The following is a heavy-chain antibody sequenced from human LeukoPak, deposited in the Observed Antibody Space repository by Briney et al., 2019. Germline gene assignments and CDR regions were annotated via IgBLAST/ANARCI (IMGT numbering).Heavy chain of an antibody. D-gene: IGHD4/OR15-4a*01. CDR3: ARGLVRSPPGI. Sequence: SETLSLTCTVSDGSISSSSYYWGWIRQPPGKGLEWIGSIYYSGSTYYNPSLKSRVTISVDTSKNQFSLKLSSVTAADTAVYYCARGLVRSPPGIWGQGTMVTVSS. CDR2: IYYSGST. V-gene: IGHV4-39*01. J-gene: IGHJ3*02. CDR1: DGSISSSSYY.